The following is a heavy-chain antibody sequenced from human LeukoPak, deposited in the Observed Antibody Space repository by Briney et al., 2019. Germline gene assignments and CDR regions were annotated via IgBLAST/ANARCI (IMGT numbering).Heavy chain of an antibody. CDR2: IKQDGSEK. CDR1: GFTFSNYY. CDR3: AGDRRGEESPYNWFDP. D-gene: IGHD3-10*01. V-gene: IGHV3-7*01. Sequence: GGSLRLSCAASGFTFSNYYMSWVRQAPGKGLEWVANIKQDGSEKNYVDSVKGRFTISRDNAKNSLYLQMNGLRAEDTAAYYCAGDRRGEESPYNWFDPWGQGTPVTVSS. J-gene: IGHJ5*02.